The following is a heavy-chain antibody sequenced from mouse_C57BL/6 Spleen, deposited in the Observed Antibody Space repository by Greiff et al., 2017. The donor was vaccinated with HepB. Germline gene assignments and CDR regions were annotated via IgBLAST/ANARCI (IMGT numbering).Heavy chain of an antibody. V-gene: IGHV1-64*01. CDR2: IHPNSGST. J-gene: IGHJ4*01. CDR1: GYTFTSYW. D-gene: IGHD1-1*01. CDR3: SCITTVGDAMDY. Sequence: VQLQQSGAELVKPGASVKLSCKASGYTFTSYWMHWVKQRPGQGLEWIGMIHPNSGSTNYNEKFKSKATLTVDKSSSTAYMQLSSLTSEDSAVYYCSCITTVGDAMDYWGQGTSVTVSS.